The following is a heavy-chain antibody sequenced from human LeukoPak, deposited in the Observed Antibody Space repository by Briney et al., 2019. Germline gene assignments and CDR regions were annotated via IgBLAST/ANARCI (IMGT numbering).Heavy chain of an antibody. CDR1: GFTLSSYA. CDR2: IRSGGDT. V-gene: IGHV3-23*01. Sequence: GGSLRLSCVASGFTLSSYAMSWVRQDRGKGLEWVSAIRSGGDTFYADSVKGRFTISRDDSGNTLYLQMNSLTAGDTAIYYCATQNFDYWGPGTLLTVSS. J-gene: IGHJ4*02. CDR3: ATQNFDY.